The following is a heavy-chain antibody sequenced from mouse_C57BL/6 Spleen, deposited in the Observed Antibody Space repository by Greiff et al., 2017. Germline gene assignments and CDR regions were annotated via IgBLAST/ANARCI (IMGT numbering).Heavy chain of an antibody. CDR1: GYTFTDYE. CDR2: IDPETGGT. V-gene: IGHV1-15*01. Sequence: VQVVESGAELVRPGASVTLSCKASGYTFTDYEMHWVKQTPVHGLEWIGAIDPETGGTAYNQKFKGKAILTADKSSSTAYMELRSLTSEDSAVYYCTRLELDYWGQGTTLTVSS. CDR3: TRLELDY. J-gene: IGHJ2*01.